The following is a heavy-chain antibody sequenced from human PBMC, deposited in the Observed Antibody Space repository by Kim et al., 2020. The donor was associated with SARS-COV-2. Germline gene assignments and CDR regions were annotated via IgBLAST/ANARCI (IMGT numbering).Heavy chain of an antibody. Sequence: GGSLRLSCAASGFTFSSYAMSWVRQAPGKGLEWVSVIYSGGSSTYYADSVKGRFTISRDNSKNKLYLQMNSLRAEDTAVYYCAKGRGRAAAAYAYFDYWGQGTLVTVSS. CDR2: IYSGGSST. CDR1: GFTFSSYA. J-gene: IGHJ4*02. CDR3: AKGRGRAAAAYAYFDY. D-gene: IGHD6-13*01. V-gene: IGHV3-23*03.